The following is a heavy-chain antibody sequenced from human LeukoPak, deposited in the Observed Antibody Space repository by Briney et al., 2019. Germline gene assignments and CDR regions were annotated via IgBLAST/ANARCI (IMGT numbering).Heavy chain of an antibody. J-gene: IGHJ4*02. V-gene: IGHV3-23*01. CDR3: ARGAASGYDYGYYFDY. CDR1: GLTFSSYA. D-gene: IGHD5-12*01. Sequence: GGSLRLSCAASGLTFSSYAMSWVRQAPGKGLEWVSAISGSGGSTYYADSVKGRFTISRDNSKNTLYLQMNSLRAEDTAVYYCARGAASGYDYGYYFDYWGQGTLVTVSS. CDR2: ISGSGGST.